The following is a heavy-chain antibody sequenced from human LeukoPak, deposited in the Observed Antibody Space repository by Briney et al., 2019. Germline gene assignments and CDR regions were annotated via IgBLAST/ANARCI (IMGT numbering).Heavy chain of an antibody. CDR3: ARDSYGDLDAFDI. Sequence: GGSLRLSCAASGFTFSSYWMHWVRQAPGKGLVWVSRINSDGSSTSYADSVKGRFTTSRDNAKNTLYLQMNSLRAEDTAVYYCARDSYGDLDAFDIWGQGTMVTVSS. V-gene: IGHV3-74*01. J-gene: IGHJ3*02. CDR1: GFTFSSYW. D-gene: IGHD4-17*01. CDR2: INSDGSST.